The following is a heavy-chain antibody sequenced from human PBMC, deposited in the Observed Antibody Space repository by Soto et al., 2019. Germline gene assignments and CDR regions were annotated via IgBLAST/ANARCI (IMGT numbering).Heavy chain of an antibody. J-gene: IGHJ6*02. CDR3: ARGAYCSSTSCYFSESGMDV. CDR1: GGSISSYY. CDR2: INHSGST. D-gene: IGHD2-2*01. V-gene: IGHV4-34*01. Sequence: SETLSLTCTVSGGSISSYYLSWIRQPPGKGLEWIGEINHSGSTNYNPSLKSRVTISVDTSKNQFSLKLSSVTAADTAVYYCARGAYCSSTSCYFSESGMDVWGQGTTVTVSS.